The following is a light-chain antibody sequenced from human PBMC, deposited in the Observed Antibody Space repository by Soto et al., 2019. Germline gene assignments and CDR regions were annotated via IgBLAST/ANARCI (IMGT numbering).Light chain of an antibody. J-gene: IGLJ2*01. V-gene: IGLV1-40*01. CDR1: SSNIGGGYD. CDR3: QSYDSSLAVV. CDR2: GNS. Sequence: QSVLTQPPSVSGAPGQMVTISCTGSSSNIGGGYDVHWYQQLPGTAPKLLIYGNSNRPSGVPDRFSGSKSGTSASLAITGLQAEDEADYYCQSYDSSLAVVFGGGTKLTVL.